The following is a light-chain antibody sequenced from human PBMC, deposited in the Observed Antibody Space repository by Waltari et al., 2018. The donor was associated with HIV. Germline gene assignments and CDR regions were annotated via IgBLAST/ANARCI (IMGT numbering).Light chain of an antibody. CDR3: QQYNSYPFT. Sequence: DIQMTPSPSSVSASVGDTVTITCRASQGISTYLAWFHQRPGKAPTSLIYGASNLQSGVSSRFSGSPSGTEFTLTITNLQPEDFGTYYCQQYNSYPFTFGPGTKVYLK. J-gene: IGKJ3*01. V-gene: IGKV1-16*01. CDR2: GAS. CDR1: QGISTY.